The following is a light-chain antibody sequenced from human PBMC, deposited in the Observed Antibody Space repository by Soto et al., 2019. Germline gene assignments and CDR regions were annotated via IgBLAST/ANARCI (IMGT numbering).Light chain of an antibody. Sequence: EIVMTQSPATLSVSPGERATLSCRASQNVNSNLAWYQQKPGQAPRLLIYDASSRATGIPDRFSGGGSGTDFTPTISRLEPEDFAVYYCQQFSSYPLTFGGGTKVDIK. CDR2: DAS. CDR3: QQFSSYPLT. V-gene: IGKV3-20*01. CDR1: QNVNSN. J-gene: IGKJ4*01.